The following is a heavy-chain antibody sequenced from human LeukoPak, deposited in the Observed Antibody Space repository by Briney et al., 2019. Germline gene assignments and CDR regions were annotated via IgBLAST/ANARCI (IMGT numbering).Heavy chain of an antibody. V-gene: IGHV4-59*01. CDR3: ARNGYSYDYCYYYYMDV. CDR1: GGSISSYY. D-gene: IGHD5-18*01. Sequence: PSETLSLTCTVSGGSISSYYWSWIRQPPGKGLEWIGYIYYSGSTNYNPSLKSRVTISVDTSKNQFSLKLSSVTAADTAVYYCARNGYSYDYCYYYYMDVWGKGTTVTISS. J-gene: IGHJ6*03. CDR2: IYYSGST.